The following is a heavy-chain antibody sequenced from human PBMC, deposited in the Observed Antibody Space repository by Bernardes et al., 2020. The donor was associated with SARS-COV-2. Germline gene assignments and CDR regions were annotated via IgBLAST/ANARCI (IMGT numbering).Heavy chain of an antibody. CDR1: GGAIRGSSYW. J-gene: IGHJ4*02. CDR2: IYYGGRT. CDR3: ARHWNTYDSGWPFDY. D-gene: IGHD6-19*01. V-gene: IGHV4-39*01. Sequence: SETLSLTCSVSGGAIRGSSYWWGWVRQPPGKELEWIGSIYYGGRTYYNPSLRSRVAVSVDTSKNQFSLSLRSVTAADTALYYCARHWNTYDSGWPFDYWGQGNLVTVSS.